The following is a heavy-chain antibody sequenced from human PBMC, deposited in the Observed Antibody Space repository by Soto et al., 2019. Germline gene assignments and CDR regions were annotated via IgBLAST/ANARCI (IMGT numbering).Heavy chain of an antibody. J-gene: IGHJ6*02. CDR2: MNGDGGTT. CDR1: GFTFSSYW. D-gene: IGHD3-10*01. CDR3: ASDLSGRADV. Sequence: GGSLRLSCAASGFTFSSYWTHWVRQAPGKGLVWVSRMNGDGGTTDYADSVKGRFTISRDNAKNTLYLQMNSLRVEDTAVYYCASDLSGRADVWGQGTTVTVSS. V-gene: IGHV3-74*01.